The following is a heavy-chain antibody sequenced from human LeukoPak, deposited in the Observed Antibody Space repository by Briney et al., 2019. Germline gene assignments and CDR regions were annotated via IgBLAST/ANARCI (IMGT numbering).Heavy chain of an antibody. V-gene: IGHV3-48*01. Sequence: GGSLRLSCAASGFSFSRDSMNWVRQAPEKGLEWISYISHDSGIKYYADSVRGRFTISRDNAKNSLYLQMHSLRAEDTAVYFCVRDNPRCCGVVPANIDDYWGQGTLVTVSS. D-gene: IGHD2-15*01. J-gene: IGHJ4*02. CDR1: GFSFSRDS. CDR3: VRDNPRCCGVVPANIDDY. CDR2: ISHDSGIK.